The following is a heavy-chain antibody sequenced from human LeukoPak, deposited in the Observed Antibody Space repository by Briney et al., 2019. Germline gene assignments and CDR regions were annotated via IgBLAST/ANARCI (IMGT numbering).Heavy chain of an antibody. V-gene: IGHV1-2*02. J-gene: IGHJ4*02. D-gene: IGHD2-2*01. CDR3: ARANFLYCSSTTCLFDY. Sequence: ASVKVSCKASGYTFTDYYMHWVRQAPGQGSEWMGWINPNSGDTNYAQKLQGRVTMTRDTSISTAHMELSRLRSDDTAVYYCARANFLYCSSTTCLFDYWGQGTLVIVSS. CDR1: GYTFTDYY. CDR2: INPNSGDT.